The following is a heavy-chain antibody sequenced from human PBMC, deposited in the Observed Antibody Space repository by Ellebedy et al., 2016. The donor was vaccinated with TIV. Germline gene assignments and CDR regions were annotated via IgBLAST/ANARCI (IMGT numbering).Heavy chain of an antibody. CDR1: GGSISSSSYY. J-gene: IGHJ5*02. CDR3: AREHSNWFDP. CDR2: IYYSGST. D-gene: IGHD3-3*02. Sequence: SETLSLTCTVSGGSISSSSYYWAWIRQPPGKGLEWIGYIYYSGSTNYNPSLKSRVTISVDTSKNQFSLKLSSVTAADTAVYYCAREHSNWFDPWGQGTLVTVSS. V-gene: IGHV4-61*01.